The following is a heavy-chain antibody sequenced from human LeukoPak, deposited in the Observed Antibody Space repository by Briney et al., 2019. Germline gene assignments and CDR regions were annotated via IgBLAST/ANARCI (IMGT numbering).Heavy chain of an antibody. CDR2: ISGSGGST. CDR3: AKVRQLSVNWFDP. CDR1: GFTFSSYA. J-gene: IGHJ5*02. Sequence: GGSLRLSCAASGFTFSSYAISWVRQAPGKGREWVSAISGSGGSTYYADSVKGRFTISRDNSKNTLYLQMNSLRAEDTAVYYCAKVRQLSVNWFDPWGQGTLVTVSS. V-gene: IGHV3-23*01. D-gene: IGHD6-6*01.